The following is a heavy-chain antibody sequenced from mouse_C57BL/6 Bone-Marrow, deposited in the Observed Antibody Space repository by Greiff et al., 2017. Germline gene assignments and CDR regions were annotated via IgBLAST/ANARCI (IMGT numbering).Heavy chain of an antibody. CDR1: GYTFTSYG. Sequence: VQLQQSGAELARPGASVKLSCKASGYTFTSYGISWVKQRTGQGLEWIGEIYPRSGNTYYNEKFKGKATLTADKSSSTAYMELRSLTSEDSAVXFCARGTTVVAQFAYWGQGTLVTVSA. CDR2: IYPRSGNT. V-gene: IGHV1-81*01. CDR3: ARGTTVVAQFAY. J-gene: IGHJ3*01. D-gene: IGHD1-1*01.